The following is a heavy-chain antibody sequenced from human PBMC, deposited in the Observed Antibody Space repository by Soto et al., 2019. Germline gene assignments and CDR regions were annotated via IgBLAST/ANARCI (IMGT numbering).Heavy chain of an antibody. D-gene: IGHD3-3*01. Sequence: SETLSLTCTVSGGSISSYYWSWIRQPPGKGLEWIGYIYYSGSTNYNPSLKGRVTISVDTSKNQFSLKLSSVTAADTAVYYCARARVVIRYYYYMDVWGKGTTVTVSS. CDR2: IYYSGST. V-gene: IGHV4-59*12. J-gene: IGHJ6*03. CDR1: GGSISSYY. CDR3: ARARVVIRYYYYMDV.